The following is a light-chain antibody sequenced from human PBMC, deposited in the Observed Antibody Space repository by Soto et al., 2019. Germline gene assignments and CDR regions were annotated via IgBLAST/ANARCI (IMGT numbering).Light chain of an antibody. CDR2: GAS. V-gene: IGKV3-15*01. J-gene: IGKJ2*01. CDR3: QQYNNWPLYT. Sequence: EIVMTQSPATLSVSPGERATLSCRASQSVSSNLAWYQQKPVQAPRLLIYGASTRATGITARFSGSGSGTEFTLTISSLQSEDFAVYYCQQYNNWPLYTFGQGTKLEIK. CDR1: QSVSSN.